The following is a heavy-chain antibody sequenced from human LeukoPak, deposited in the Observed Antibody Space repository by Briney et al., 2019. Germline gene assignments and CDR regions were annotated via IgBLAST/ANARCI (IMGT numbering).Heavy chain of an antibody. J-gene: IGHJ4*02. Sequence: GGSLRLSCAASGVTFSSYSTNWVRQAPGKGLEYVSAISSNGGSTYYANSVEGRFTISRDNSKKTLYLQMGSLRAEDMAVYYCARPRNGGYTSYFDYWGQGTLVTVSS. CDR1: GVTFSSYS. D-gene: IGHD5-12*01. CDR2: ISSNGGST. V-gene: IGHV3-64*01. CDR3: ARPRNGGYTSYFDY.